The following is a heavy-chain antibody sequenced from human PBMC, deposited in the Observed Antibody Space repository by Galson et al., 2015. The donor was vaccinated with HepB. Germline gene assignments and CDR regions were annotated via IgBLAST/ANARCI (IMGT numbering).Heavy chain of an antibody. J-gene: IGHJ6*02. CDR2: INWNGGST. D-gene: IGHD3-10*01. V-gene: IGHV3-20*04. Sequence: SLRLSCAASGFTFDDYGMSWVRQAPGKGLEWVSGINWNGGSTGYADSVKGRFTISRDNAKNSLYLQMNSLRAEDTALYYCARSGWFGEPPYGMDVWGQGTTVTVSS. CDR3: ARSGWFGEPPYGMDV. CDR1: GFTFDDYG.